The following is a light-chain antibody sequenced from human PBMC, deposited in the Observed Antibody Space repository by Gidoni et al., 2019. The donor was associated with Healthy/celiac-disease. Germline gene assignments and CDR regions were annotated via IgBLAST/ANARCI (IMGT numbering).Light chain of an antibody. V-gene: IGKV2-28*01. CDR1: QSLLHSNGYNY. CDR3: MQALQTQWT. CDR2: LGT. Sequence: DILMTQSPLSLPVTPGEPASISCRSSQSLLHSNGYNYLDWYLQKPGQSPQLLIYLGTNRASGVPDRCSGSGSGTDFTLKSSRVEAEDVGVYYCMQALQTQWTFGQGTKVEIK. J-gene: IGKJ1*01.